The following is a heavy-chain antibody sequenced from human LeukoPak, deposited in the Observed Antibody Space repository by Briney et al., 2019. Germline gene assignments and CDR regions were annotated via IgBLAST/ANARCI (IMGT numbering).Heavy chain of an antibody. J-gene: IGHJ4*02. Sequence: GGSLRLSCAASGFTFSSYAMHWVRQAPGKGLEWVAIISYDGSNKYYADAVRGRFTISRDNSKNTLYLQTNSLRAEDTAVYYCARDARGAYCGGDCSPYFDYWGQGTLVTVSS. CDR1: GFTFSSYA. CDR2: ISYDGSNK. V-gene: IGHV3-30-3*01. D-gene: IGHD2-21*02. CDR3: ARDARGAYCGGDCSPYFDY.